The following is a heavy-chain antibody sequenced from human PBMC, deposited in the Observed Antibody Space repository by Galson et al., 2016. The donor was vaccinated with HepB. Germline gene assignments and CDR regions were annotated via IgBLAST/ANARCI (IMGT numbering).Heavy chain of an antibody. V-gene: IGHV4-59*01. CDR1: GGSISDYY. J-gene: IGHJ4*02. CDR3: SATTTGWHAW. Sequence: SETLSLTCTVSGGSISDYYCSWIRQSPGKGLEWIGHIYNSGNNKYNPPLESRVTISVDTSKNQYFLDVNSVTAADTAIYYCSATTTGWHAWWGQGNLVTVSS. CDR2: IYNSGNN. D-gene: IGHD6-19*01.